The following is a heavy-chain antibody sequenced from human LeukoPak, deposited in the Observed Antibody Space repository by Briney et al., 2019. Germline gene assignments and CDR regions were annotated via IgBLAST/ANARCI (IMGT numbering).Heavy chain of an antibody. Sequence: SETLSLTCAVYGGSFSGYYWSWIRQPPGKGLEWIGEINHSGSTNYNPSLKSRVTISVDTSKNQFSLKPSSVTAADTAVYYCARVSPAGITFGGPTIYWGQGTLVTVSS. CDR3: ARVSPAGITFGGPTIY. CDR1: GGSFSGYY. D-gene: IGHD3-16*01. J-gene: IGHJ4*02. CDR2: INHSGST. V-gene: IGHV4-34*01.